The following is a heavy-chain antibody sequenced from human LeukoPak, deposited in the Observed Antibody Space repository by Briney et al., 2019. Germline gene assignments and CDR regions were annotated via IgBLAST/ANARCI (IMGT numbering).Heavy chain of an antibody. CDR3: ATKQWLAPPPDS. CDR2: INTDGTVT. CDR1: GFTFSKYW. J-gene: IGHJ4*02. Sequence: TGGSLRLSCAASGFTFSKYWMLWVRQAPGKGLESVSRINTDGTVTTYAYSVKGRFTVSRDNADNTMFLQMNSVRDEDTAVYYWATKQWLAPPPDSWGQGTPVTVSS. D-gene: IGHD6-19*01. V-gene: IGHV3-74*01.